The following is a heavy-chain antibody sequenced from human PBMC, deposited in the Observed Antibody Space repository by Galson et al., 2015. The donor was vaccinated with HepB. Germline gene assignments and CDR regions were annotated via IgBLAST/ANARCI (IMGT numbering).Heavy chain of an antibody. D-gene: IGHD3-16*01. Sequence: LEWMGWINTNTGKATYAQGFTGRFVFSLDTPVSTAYLQITSLKAEDTAVYYCARDLGDAFDIWGQGTMVTVSS. CDR3: ARDLGDAFDI. V-gene: IGHV7-4-1*02. J-gene: IGHJ3*02. CDR2: INTNTGKA.